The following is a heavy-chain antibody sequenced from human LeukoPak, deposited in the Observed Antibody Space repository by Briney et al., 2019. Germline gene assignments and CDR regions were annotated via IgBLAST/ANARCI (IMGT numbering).Heavy chain of an antibody. V-gene: IGHV3-30*03. Sequence: QPGGSLRLSCAAPGFTFSSYGMHWVRQAPGKGLEWVAVISYDGDNKYYTDSVKGRFTISRDNSKNTLYLQMNGLRVGDTAVYYCARARGTYPDNYFDYWGQGTLVTVSS. CDR3: ARARGTYPDNYFDY. J-gene: IGHJ4*02. D-gene: IGHD1-14*01. CDR1: GFTFSSYG. CDR2: ISYDGDNK.